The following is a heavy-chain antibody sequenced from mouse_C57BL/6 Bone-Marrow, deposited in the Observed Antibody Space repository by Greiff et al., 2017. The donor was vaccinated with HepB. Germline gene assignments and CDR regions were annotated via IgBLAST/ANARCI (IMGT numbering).Heavy chain of an antibody. CDR3: ARPYYYEAMDY. J-gene: IGHJ4*01. Sequence: QVQLQQSGAELVRPGASVKLSCTASGYTFTDYYINWVKQRPGQGLEWIARIYPGSGNTYYNEKFKGKATLTAEKSSSTAYMQLSSLTSEDSAVYFCARPYYYEAMDYWGQGTSVTVSS. D-gene: IGHD1-1*01. CDR1: GYTFTDYY. V-gene: IGHV1-76*01. CDR2: IYPGSGNT.